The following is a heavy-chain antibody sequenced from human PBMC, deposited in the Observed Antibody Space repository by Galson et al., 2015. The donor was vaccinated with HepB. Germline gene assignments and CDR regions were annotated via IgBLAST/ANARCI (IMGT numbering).Heavy chain of an antibody. CDR1: GFTFTTSG. CDR3: AADLPKYYDTSGYYPDGFDI. Sequence: SVKVSCKASGFTFTTSGLQWVRQARGQRLEWIGWIVVGSGNTNYAQKFQERVTITRDMSTSTAYMELRSLKSEDTAVYYCAADLPKYYDTSGYYPDGFDIWGQGTMVTVSS. V-gene: IGHV1-58*01. CDR2: IVVGSGNT. D-gene: IGHD3-22*01. J-gene: IGHJ3*02.